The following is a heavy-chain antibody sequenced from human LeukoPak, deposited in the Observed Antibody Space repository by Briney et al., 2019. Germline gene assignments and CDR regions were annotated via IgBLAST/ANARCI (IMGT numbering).Heavy chain of an antibody. CDR3: AGAPAGSLKWESPLDY. CDR2: INHSGST. Sequence: SETLSLTCAVYGGSFSGYYWSWIRQPPGKGLEWIGEINHSGSTNYNPSLKSRVTISVDTSKNQFSLKLTSVTAADTAVYYCAGAPAGSLKWESPLDYWGQGTLVTVSS. V-gene: IGHV4-34*01. CDR1: GGSFSGYY. D-gene: IGHD1-26*01. J-gene: IGHJ4*02.